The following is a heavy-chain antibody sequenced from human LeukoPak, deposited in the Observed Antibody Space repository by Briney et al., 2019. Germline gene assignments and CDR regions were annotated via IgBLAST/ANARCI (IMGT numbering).Heavy chain of an antibody. D-gene: IGHD2-15*01. CDR2: IIPIMGIA. J-gene: IGHJ4*02. CDR3: ARAVVVVAASLAPRFYY. Sequence: ASVKVSCKASGGTFSSYAISWVRQTPGQRLEWRGRIIPIMGIANYAQKFQGSVTITADKSTSTAYMDLSSLGSEDTAVYYCARAVVVVAASLAPRFYYWGQRTLVTVSS. CDR1: GGTFSSYA. V-gene: IGHV1-69*04.